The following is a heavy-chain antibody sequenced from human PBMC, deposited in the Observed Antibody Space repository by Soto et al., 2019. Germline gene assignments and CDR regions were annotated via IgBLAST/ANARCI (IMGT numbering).Heavy chain of an antibody. CDR2: IWYDGSNK. J-gene: IGHJ4*02. CDR1: GFTFSSYG. V-gene: IGHV3-33*01. D-gene: IGHD6-19*01. CDR3: ARGGVSGCFDY. Sequence: VQLVESGGGVVQPGRSLRLSCAASGFTFSSYGMHWVRQAPGKGLEWVAVIWYDGSNKYYADSVKGRFTISRDNSKSTLYLQMNSLRAEDTAVYYCARGGVSGCFDYWGQGTLVTVSS.